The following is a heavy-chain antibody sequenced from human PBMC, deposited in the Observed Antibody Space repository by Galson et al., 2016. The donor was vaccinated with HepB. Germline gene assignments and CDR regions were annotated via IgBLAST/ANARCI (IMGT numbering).Heavy chain of an antibody. CDR2: VYSDGAT. CDR1: GGSISSYY. Sequence: SETLSLTCTVSGGSISSYYWSWIRQTPGKGLEWIGYVYSDGATNYNPSFKSRVTISVDLSKNQFSLNLNSVTAADTAVYYCARDLNCGKRNYFDYWGQGTLVTVSS. D-gene: IGHD7-27*01. CDR3: ARDLNCGKRNYFDY. J-gene: IGHJ4*02. V-gene: IGHV4-59*01.